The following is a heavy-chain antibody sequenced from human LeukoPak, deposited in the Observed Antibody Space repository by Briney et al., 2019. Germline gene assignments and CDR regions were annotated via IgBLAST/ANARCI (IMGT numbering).Heavy chain of an antibody. CDR3: ARDGSRRGYYYMDV. CDR2: IIPIFGTA. D-gene: IGHD3-10*01. V-gene: IGHV1-69*05. Sequence: ASVKVSCKASAGTFSSYAISWVRQAPGQGLEWMGGIIPIFGTANYAQKFQGRVTITTDESTSTAYMELSSLRSEDTAVYYCARDGSRRGYYYMDVWGKGTTVTVSS. CDR1: AGTFSSYA. J-gene: IGHJ6*03.